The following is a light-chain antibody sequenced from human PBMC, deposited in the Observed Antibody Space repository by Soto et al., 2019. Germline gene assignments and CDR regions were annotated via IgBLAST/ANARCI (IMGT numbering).Light chain of an antibody. J-gene: IGKJ5*01. Sequence: EIVMTQSPTILSVSPGESATLSCRASQSVRNNLAWYQQKPGQAPRLLIYGASTRATGIPARFSGSGSGTEFTLTISSLQSEDFAVYYCQQYNNWPPITFGQGTRLEIK. CDR2: GAS. CDR1: QSVRNN. CDR3: QQYNNWPPIT. V-gene: IGKV3-15*01.